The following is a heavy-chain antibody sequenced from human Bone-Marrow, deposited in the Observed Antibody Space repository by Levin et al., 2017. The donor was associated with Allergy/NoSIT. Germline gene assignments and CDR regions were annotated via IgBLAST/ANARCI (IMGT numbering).Heavy chain of an antibody. V-gene: IGHV3-11*01. D-gene: IGHD5-18*01. CDR3: ARSVSAMANFDY. CDR2: ISSSGSTI. CDR1: GFTFSDYY. Sequence: PGESLKISCAASGFTFSDYYMSWIRQAPGKGLEWVSYISSSGSTIYYADSVKGRFTISRDNAKNSLYLQMNSLRAEDTAVYYCARSVSAMANFDYWGQGTLVTVSS. J-gene: IGHJ4*02.